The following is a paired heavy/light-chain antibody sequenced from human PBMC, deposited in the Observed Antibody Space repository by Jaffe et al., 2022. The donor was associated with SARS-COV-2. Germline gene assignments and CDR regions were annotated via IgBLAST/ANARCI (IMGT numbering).Heavy chain of an antibody. V-gene: IGHV1-46*01. CDR1: GYTVTRYF. CDR2: FNPPSGGK. Sequence: QVQLVQSGAEVKKPGASVKVSCRVTGYTVTRYFMHWVRQAPGQSLEWMGTFNPPSGGKYYAQKFQGRVSMTRDTSTNTFYMELNSLKSEDTAVYYCAREISGMDYWGQGTLVTVSS. CDR3: AREISGMDY. J-gene: IGHJ4*02.
Light chain of an antibody. J-gene: IGKJ1*01. CDR2: AAS. CDR1: QGISTY. V-gene: IGKV1-9*01. Sequence: DIQLTQSPSFLSASVGDRVTITCRASQGISTYLAWYQQKPGKAPNLLIFAASTLQSGVPSRFSGSGSGTEFTLTISSLQPEDFATYYCHQVKTYPRTFGQGTKVEIK. CDR3: HQVKTYPRT.